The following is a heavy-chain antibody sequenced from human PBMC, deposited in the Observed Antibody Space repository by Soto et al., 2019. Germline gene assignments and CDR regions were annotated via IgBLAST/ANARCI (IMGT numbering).Heavy chain of an antibody. CDR1: GYSFINYW. CDR3: ERHVYRYSTSYGFNY. CDR2: IYPGDSDT. J-gene: IGHJ4*02. Sequence: PGESLKISCEGSGYSFINYWIGWVRQMPGKGLEWMGIIYPGDSDTKYSPSFQGQVTISADKSISTAYLQWSSLKASDTAMYYCERHVYRYSTSYGFNYWGQGTLVTVYS. D-gene: IGHD6-6*01. V-gene: IGHV5-51*01.